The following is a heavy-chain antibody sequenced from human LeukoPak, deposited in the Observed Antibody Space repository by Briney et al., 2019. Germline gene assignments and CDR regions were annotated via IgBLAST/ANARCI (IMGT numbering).Heavy chain of an antibody. J-gene: IGHJ4*02. CDR3: TRDPDTSSKVDF. D-gene: IGHD5-18*01. CDR1: GFTFSVHY. CDR2: IDYSGRAL. V-gene: IGHV3-11*01. Sequence: PGGSLRLSCAASGFTFSVHYMSWIRQAPGKGLEWVAYIDYSGRALYYADSVKGRFTISRDNTKNSLFLQMDSLGAEDTAVYFCTRDPDTSSKVDFWGQGTLVTVSS.